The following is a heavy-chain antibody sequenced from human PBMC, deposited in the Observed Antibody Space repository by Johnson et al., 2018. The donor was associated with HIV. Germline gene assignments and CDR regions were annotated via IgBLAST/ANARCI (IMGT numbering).Heavy chain of an antibody. V-gene: IGHV3-7*05. CDR3: ARPPAYLYKATFSI. J-gene: IGHJ3*02. D-gene: IGHD3-16*02. CDR1: GFSFDSFW. CDR2: INQDGSAT. Sequence: VQLVESGGGLVQPGGSLRLSCSASGFSFDSFWMTWVRQAPGKGLEWVANINQDGSATYYVDSVKGRFTISRDNAKNSRYLQMDSLRGEDTAVYFCARPPAYLYKATFSIWGQGTMVTVSS.